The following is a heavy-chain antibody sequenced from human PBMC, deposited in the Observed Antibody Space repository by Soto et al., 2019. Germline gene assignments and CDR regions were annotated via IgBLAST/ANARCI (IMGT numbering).Heavy chain of an antibody. J-gene: IGHJ6*02. CDR2: ISYDGSNK. CDR3: AKPVGARHYSYCGMAG. CDR1: GFTFSSYG. D-gene: IGHD2-15*01. Sequence: AGGSLRLSCAASGFTFSSYGMHWVRQAPGKGLEWVAVISYDGSNKYYADSVKGRFTISRDNSKNTLYLQMNSLRAEDTAVYYWAKPVGARHYSYCGMAGWGQGTTVTLS. V-gene: IGHV3-30*18.